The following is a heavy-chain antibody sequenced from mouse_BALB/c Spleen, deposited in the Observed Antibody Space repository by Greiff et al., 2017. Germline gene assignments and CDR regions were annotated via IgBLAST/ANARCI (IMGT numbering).Heavy chain of an antibody. D-gene: IGHD1-1*01. CDR2: ILPSIGRT. V-gene: IGHV15-2*02. CDR1: DSEVFPIAY. Sequence: QVHVKQSGSELRSPGSSVKLSCKDFDSEVFPIAYMSWVRQKPGHGFEWIGDILPSIGRTIYGEKFEDKATLDADTVSNTAYLELNSLTSEASAIYYCARPGFITTGLRYWYFDVWGAGTTVTVSS. J-gene: IGHJ1*01. CDR3: ARPGFITTGLRYWYFDV.